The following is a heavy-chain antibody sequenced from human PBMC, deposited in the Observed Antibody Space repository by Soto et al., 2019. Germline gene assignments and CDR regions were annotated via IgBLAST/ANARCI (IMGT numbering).Heavy chain of an antibody. CDR1: GYTFTSYA. CDR2: INAGNGNT. CDR3: ARGFCSGGSCNWFDP. D-gene: IGHD2-15*01. Sequence: GASVKVSCKASGYTFTSYAIHGVRQAPGQRLEWMGWINAGNGNTKYSQKFQGRVTITRDSSASTAYMELSSLRSEDTAVYYCARGFCSGGSCNWFDPWGQGTLVTVSS. J-gene: IGHJ5*02. V-gene: IGHV1-3*01.